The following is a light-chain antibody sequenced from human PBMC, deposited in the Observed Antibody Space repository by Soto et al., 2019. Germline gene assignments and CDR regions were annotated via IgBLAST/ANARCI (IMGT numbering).Light chain of an antibody. Sequence: IQMTQSPSSVSASLGDRVTITCRASQGISSWLAWYQQKPGKAPKLLTFAASNLQSGVPARFSGSGSGTDFTLTISSLQPEDFATYYCQQGYSFPITFGQGTRLEIK. V-gene: IGKV1-12*01. J-gene: IGKJ5*01. CDR2: AAS. CDR3: QQGYSFPIT. CDR1: QGISSW.